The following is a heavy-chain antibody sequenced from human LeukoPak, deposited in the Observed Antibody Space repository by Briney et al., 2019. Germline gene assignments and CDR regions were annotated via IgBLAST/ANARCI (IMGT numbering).Heavy chain of an antibody. CDR3: AEWEFFDY. J-gene: IGHJ4*02. Sequence: PGGSLRLSCVASGFTFSSYWMSWVRQAPGKGLEWVANINQDGSEKYDVDSAKGRFTISRDNAKNSLYLQMNSLRAEDTAVYYCAEWEFFDYWGQGTLVTVSS. D-gene: IGHD1-26*01. CDR1: GFTFSSYW. CDR2: INQDGSEK. V-gene: IGHV3-7*01.